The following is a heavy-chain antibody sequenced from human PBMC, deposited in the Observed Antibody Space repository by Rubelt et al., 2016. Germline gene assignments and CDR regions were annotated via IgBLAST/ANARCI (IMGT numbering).Heavy chain of an antibody. J-gene: IGHJ4*02. V-gene: IGHV3-66*02. Sequence: YSGGSTYYADSVKGRFTISRDNSKNTLYLQMNSLRAEDTAVYYCARVLALSYYFDYWGQGTLVTVSS. CDR2: YSGGST. CDR3: ARVLALSYYFDY. D-gene: IGHD2-8*01.